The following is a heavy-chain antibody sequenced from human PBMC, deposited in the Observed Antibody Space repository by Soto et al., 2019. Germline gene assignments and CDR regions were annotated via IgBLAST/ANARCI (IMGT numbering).Heavy chain of an antibody. CDR2: INLRGGTT. CDR3: ARGPADSGVPRWDY. D-gene: IGHD6-19*01. CDR1: GYNFNQYY. Sequence: QVQLMQAGAEVRKPGASVRLSCETSGYNFNQYYIHWVRQAPGQGLEWMGIINLRGGTTEYAHKFRGRVTVTGDTSTKTAYMALRSLRSEDTAMYFCARGPADSGVPRWDYWGQGTLVTVSS. J-gene: IGHJ4*02. V-gene: IGHV1-46*02.